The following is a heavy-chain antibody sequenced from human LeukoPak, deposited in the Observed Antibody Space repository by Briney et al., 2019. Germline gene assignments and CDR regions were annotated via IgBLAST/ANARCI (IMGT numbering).Heavy chain of an antibody. CDR2: IYYSGST. J-gene: IGHJ6*02. CDR1: GGSISSGGYY. D-gene: IGHD3-22*01. Sequence: SETLSLTCTVSGGSISSGGYYWSWIRQHPGKGLEWIGYIYYSGSTYYNPSLKSRVTISVDTSKNQFSLQLNSVTPEDTAVYYCARDRSFRRLLLPYYYYGMDVWGQGTTVTVSS. CDR3: ARDRSFRRLLLPYYYYGMDV. V-gene: IGHV4-31*03.